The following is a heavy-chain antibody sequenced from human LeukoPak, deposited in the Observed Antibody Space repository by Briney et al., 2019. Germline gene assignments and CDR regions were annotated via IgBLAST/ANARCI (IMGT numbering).Heavy chain of an antibody. J-gene: IGHJ6*03. V-gene: IGHV4-61*02. CDR2: IYTSGST. CDR1: GGSISSGSYY. D-gene: IGHD2-2*01. CDR3: ARESPASTSRLMDV. Sequence: SETLSLTCTVSGGSISSGSYYWSWIRQPAGKGLEWIGRIYTSGSTNYNPSLKSRVTISVDTSKNQFSLKLGSVTAADTAVYYCARESPASTSRLMDVWGKGTTVTVSS.